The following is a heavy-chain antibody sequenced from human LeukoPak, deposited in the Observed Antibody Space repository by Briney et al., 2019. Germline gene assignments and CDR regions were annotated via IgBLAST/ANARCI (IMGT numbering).Heavy chain of an antibody. D-gene: IGHD3-9*01. CDR1: GYTFTGYY. CDR2: INPNSGGT. Sequence: ASVKVSCKASGYTFTGYYMHWVRQAPGQGLEWMGRINPNSGGTNYAQKFQGRVTMTRDTSISTAYMELSRLRSGDTAVYYCATYYDILTGYSPLDYWGQGTLVTVSS. J-gene: IGHJ4*02. V-gene: IGHV1-2*06. CDR3: ATYYDILTGYSPLDY.